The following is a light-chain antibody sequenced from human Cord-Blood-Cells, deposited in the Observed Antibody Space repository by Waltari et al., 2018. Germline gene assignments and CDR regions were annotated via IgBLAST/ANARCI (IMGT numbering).Light chain of an antibody. CDR1: SSDVGCHNY. J-gene: IGLJ1*01. Sequence: QSALTQPASVSGSPGQSITISCTGTSSDVGCHNYVSWYQQHPGKSPKLMIYDVSNRPSGVSNRFSGSKSGNTASLTISGLQAEDEADYYCSSYTSSSTLGVFGTGTKVTVL. V-gene: IGLV2-14*01. CDR2: DVS. CDR3: SSYTSSSTLGV.